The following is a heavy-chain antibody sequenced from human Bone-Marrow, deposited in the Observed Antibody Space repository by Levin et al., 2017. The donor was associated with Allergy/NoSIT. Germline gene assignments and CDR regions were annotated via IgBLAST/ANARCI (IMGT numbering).Heavy chain of an antibody. Sequence: SQTLSLTCHVSGDSIRSSYWSWIRQAPGKGLEWIGYLYYTGITAYNPSLKSRVTMSADTSKNQFSLNLNSVTTADTAVYYCASSGDYYSEYFQYWGRGTLVTVSS. CDR1: GDSIRSSY. V-gene: IGHV4-59*01. CDR2: LYYTGIT. D-gene: IGHD2-21*02. J-gene: IGHJ1*01. CDR3: ASSGDYYSEYFQY.